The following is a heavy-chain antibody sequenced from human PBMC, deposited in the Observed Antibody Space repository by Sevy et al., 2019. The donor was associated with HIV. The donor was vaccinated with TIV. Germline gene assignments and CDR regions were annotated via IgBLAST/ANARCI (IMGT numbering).Heavy chain of an antibody. D-gene: IGHD2-21*02. J-gene: IGHJ4*02. V-gene: IGHV1-18*01. CDR1: GYTFTSYG. CDR2: ISAYNADT. Sequence: ASVKVSCKASGYTFTSYGITWVRQAPGQGREWMGWISAYNADTNYAQKLQGRVTMTTDTSTSTAYMELRSLRSDDTAVYYCAREKDPYCGGDCYYGYWGQGTLVTVSS. CDR3: AREKDPYCGGDCYYGY.